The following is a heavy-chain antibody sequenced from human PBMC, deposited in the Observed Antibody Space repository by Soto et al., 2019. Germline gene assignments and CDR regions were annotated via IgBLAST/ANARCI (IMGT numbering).Heavy chain of an antibody. CDR2: IYWDDDK. Sequence: QITLKESGPTLVKPTQTLTLTCTFPGFSFSSIGEGVGWIRQPPGKALEWLALIYWDDDKRYSPSLKSRLTITKDTTKTQVVLTRTNMDPVDTATYYCVQSRCGGDCLQSSLSHSYYGLDVWGQGNTVTVSS. CDR1: GFSFSSIGEG. V-gene: IGHV2-5*02. CDR3: VQSRCGGDCLQSSLSHSYYGLDV. J-gene: IGHJ6*02. D-gene: IGHD2-21*02.